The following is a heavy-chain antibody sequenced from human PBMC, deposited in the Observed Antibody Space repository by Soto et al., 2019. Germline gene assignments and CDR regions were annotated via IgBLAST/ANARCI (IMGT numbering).Heavy chain of an antibody. CDR3: ATHVPFTVRVAVPFAY. V-gene: IGHV1-18*01. Sequence: QAQLVQSGAEVKKPGASVKVSCKAPGYNFIDYGITWVRQAPGQGLEWMGWISALNGDTTSAQKLQGRVTLTTDTSTNTAFMELRSLRSDDTAVYFCATHVPFTVRVAVPFAYLGQGTLVTVSS. CDR1: GYNFIDYG. J-gene: IGHJ4*02. CDR2: ISALNGDT. D-gene: IGHD2-15*01.